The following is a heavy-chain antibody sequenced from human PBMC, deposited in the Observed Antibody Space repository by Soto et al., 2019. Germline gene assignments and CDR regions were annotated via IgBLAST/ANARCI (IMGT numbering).Heavy chain of an antibody. D-gene: IGHD3-10*01. CDR1: GGTFSSYA. CDR2: ISAYNGNT. CDR3: ARGDVLLWFGEPTPTAFDI. V-gene: IGHV1-18*01. Sequence: GASVKVSCKASGGTFSSYAISWVRHAPGQGLEWMGWISAYNGNTNYAQKLQGRVTMTTDTSTSTTYMELRSLRSDDTAVYYCARGDVLLWFGEPTPTAFDIWGQGTMVTVSS. J-gene: IGHJ3*02.